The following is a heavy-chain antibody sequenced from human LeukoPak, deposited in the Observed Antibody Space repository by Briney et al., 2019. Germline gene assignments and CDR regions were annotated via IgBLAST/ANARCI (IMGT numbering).Heavy chain of an antibody. D-gene: IGHD2/OR15-2a*01. CDR3: ARNFDP. Sequence: GGSLRLSCVASGFTFTSYYFNWIRQAPGKGLEWLSTITRSGSNLYYADLVKGRFTTSRDDAKDSVYLQMELRRVEDTAIYYGARNFDPWGQGTLVTVSS. CDR1: GFTFTSYY. CDR2: ITRSGSNL. V-gene: IGHV3-21*01. J-gene: IGHJ5*02.